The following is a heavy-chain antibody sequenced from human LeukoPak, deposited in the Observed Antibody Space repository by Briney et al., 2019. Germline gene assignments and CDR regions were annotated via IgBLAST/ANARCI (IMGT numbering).Heavy chain of an antibody. D-gene: IGHD3-22*01. V-gene: IGHV4-59*01. CDR1: GGSISSYY. CDR2: IYYSGST. J-gene: IGHJ5*02. Sequence: SETLSLTCTVSGGSISSYYWSWIRQPPGKGLEWIGYIYYSGSTNYNPSLKSRVTISVDTSKNQFSLKLSSVTAADTAVYYCARLHSYYYDSSGYRLDPWGQGTLVTVSS. CDR3: ARLHSYYYDSSGYRLDP.